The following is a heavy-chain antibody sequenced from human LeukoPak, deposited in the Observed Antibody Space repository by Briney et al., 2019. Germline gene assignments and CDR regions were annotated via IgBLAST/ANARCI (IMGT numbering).Heavy chain of an antibody. V-gene: IGHV3-30*02. CDR1: GFTFTGYP. D-gene: IGHD3-10*01. J-gene: IGHJ4*02. Sequence: GGSLRLSCAASGFTFTGYPMHWVRQPPGKGLEWVAFIRYDGSNEYYADSVKGRFTISRDNSKNTLYLQMNSLRAEDTAVYYCAKVRGELDYWGQGTLVTVSS. CDR2: IRYDGSNE. CDR3: AKVRGELDY.